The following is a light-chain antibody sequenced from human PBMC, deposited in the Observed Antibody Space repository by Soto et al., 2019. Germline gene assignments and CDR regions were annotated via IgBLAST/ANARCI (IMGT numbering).Light chain of an antibody. CDR1: QRISNW. CDR2: DAS. CDR3: QHYNSFSLT. V-gene: IGKV1-5*01. Sequence: IHRTQSPPTLSTSLGDRVLVTCRASQRISNWLAWYQQKPGKAPKLLIYDASTLEGGVPSRFRGSGSGTEFTLTINNLQTDDFATYYCQHYNSFSLTFGPGTKVDIK. J-gene: IGKJ1*01.